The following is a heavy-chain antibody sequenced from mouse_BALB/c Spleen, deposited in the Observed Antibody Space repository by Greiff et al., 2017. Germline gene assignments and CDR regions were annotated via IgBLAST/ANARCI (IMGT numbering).Heavy chain of an antibody. CDR2: ISSGSSTI. J-gene: IGHJ4*01. CDR3: ARRDGPYAMDY. CDR1: GFTFSSFG. Sequence: EVNVVESGGGLVQPGGSRKLSCAASGFTFSSFGMHWVRQAPEKGLEWVAYISSGSSTIYYADTVKGRFTISRDNPKNTLFLQMTSLRSEDTAMYYCARRDGPYAMDYWGQGTSVTVSS. D-gene: IGHD1-2*01. V-gene: IGHV5-17*02.